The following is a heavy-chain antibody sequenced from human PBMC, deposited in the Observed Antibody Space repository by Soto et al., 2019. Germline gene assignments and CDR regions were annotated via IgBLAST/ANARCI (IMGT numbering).Heavy chain of an antibody. CDR1: GYTFTSYY. Sequence: QVQLVQSGAEVKKPGASVKVSCKASGYTFTSYYMHWVRQAPGQGLEWMGIINPSGGSTSYAQKFQGRVPMTRDASTSPVYMALSSLSSEATAVYYCARDERREYYDFWSGPRHYYYGMDVWGQGTTVTVSS. CDR2: INPSGGST. V-gene: IGHV1-46*01. CDR3: ARDERREYYDFWSGPRHYYYGMDV. D-gene: IGHD3-3*01. J-gene: IGHJ6*02.